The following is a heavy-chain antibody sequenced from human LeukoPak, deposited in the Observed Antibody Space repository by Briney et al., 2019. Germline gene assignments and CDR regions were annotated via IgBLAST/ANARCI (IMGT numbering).Heavy chain of an antibody. CDR2: IYHSGST. V-gene: IGHV4-4*02. CDR3: ARDNGGRYDFWSGYDAFDI. J-gene: IGHJ3*02. Sequence: SGTLSLTCAASGGSISSSNWWSWVRQPPGKGLEWIGEIYHSGSTNYNPSLKSRVTISVDKSKNQFSLKLSSVTAADTAVYYCARDNGGRYDFWSGYDAFDIWGQGTMVTVSS. CDR1: GGSISSSNW. D-gene: IGHD3-3*01.